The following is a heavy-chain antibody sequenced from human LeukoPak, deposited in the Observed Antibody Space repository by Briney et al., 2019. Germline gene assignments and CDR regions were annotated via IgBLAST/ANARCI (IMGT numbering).Heavy chain of an antibody. D-gene: IGHD4-23*01. CDR2: LIYTSGIT. J-gene: IGHJ4*02. Sequence: PGGSLRLSCAASGFTFSSYAMSWVRQAPGQGLEWVSLIYTSGITKYTDSVKGRFTISRDNAKNTLYLQMNTLSAEDTAVYYCVGYYVGKFDYWGQGTLVTVSS. CDR3: VGYYVGKFDY. V-gene: IGHV3-66*02. CDR1: GFTFSSYA.